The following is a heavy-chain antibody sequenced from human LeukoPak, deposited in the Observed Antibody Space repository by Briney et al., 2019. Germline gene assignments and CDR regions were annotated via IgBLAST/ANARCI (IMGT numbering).Heavy chain of an antibody. V-gene: IGHV3-7*01. Sequence: PGGALRLSCAGSGFTFSDSWMAWVRQAPGKGLEWGANINKRGRETYYVDSVRGRFTISRDNDKNSLFLQMNSLRVDDTALYYCARELVVGPAEYFQHWGHGTLVTVSS. D-gene: IGHD2-8*02. J-gene: IGHJ1*01. CDR3: ARELVVGPAEYFQH. CDR1: GFTFSDSW. CDR2: INKRGRET.